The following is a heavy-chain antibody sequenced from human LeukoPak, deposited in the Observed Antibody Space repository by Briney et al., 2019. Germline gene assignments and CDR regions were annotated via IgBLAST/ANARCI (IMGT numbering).Heavy chain of an antibody. Sequence: AASVKVSCKASGYTFTGYYIHWVRQAPGQGLEWMGIINPSSGSTSYAQKFQGRVTMTRDTSTGTIYMELSSLRSEDTALYYCAREYGTGGLDYWGQGTLVTVSS. J-gene: IGHJ4*02. D-gene: IGHD2-8*02. V-gene: IGHV1-46*01. CDR1: GYTFTGYY. CDR3: AREYGTGGLDY. CDR2: INPSSGST.